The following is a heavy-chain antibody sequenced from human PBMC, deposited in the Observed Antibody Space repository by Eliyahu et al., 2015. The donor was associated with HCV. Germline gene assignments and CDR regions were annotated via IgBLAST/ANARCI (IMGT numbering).Heavy chain of an antibody. CDR3: AKGLGGRIAVAGYYYGMDV. CDR2: ISASGGTT. D-gene: IGHD6-19*01. CDR1: GFTFSSYA. Sequence: EVQLLESGGGLVQPGGSLRLSCAASGFTFSSYAMSWVRQAPGKGLEWVPAISASGGTTYYADSVKGRFTISRDNSKNTLYLQMNSLRAEDTAVYYCAKGLGGRIAVAGYYYGMDVWGQGTTVTVSS. J-gene: IGHJ6*02. V-gene: IGHV3-23*01.